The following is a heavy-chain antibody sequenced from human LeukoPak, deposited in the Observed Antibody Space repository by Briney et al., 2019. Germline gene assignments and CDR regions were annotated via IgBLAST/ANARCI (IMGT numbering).Heavy chain of an antibody. CDR3: ARDDRIGAAGTFDN. D-gene: IGHD6-13*01. CDR2: LSGSGSNI. J-gene: IGHJ4*02. CDR1: GFTFSSYA. V-gene: IGHV3-23*01. Sequence: PGGSLRLSCAASGFTFSSYAMNWVRQAPGKGLEWVSALSGSGSNIYYADSVKGRFTISRDNSKNTLYLQMNSLRAEDTAVYFCARDDRIGAAGTFDNWGQGTLVTVSS.